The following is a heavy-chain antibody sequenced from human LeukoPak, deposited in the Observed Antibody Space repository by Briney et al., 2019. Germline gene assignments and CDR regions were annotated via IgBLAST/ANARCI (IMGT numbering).Heavy chain of an antibody. CDR1: GFTFSSYG. J-gene: IGHJ4*02. CDR3: AKDRGFVVVTATLDY. D-gene: IGHD2-21*02. CDR2: ISYDGSNK. Sequence: GRSLRLSCAASGFTFSSYGMHWVRQAPGKGLEWVAVISYDGSNKYYADSVKGRFTISRDNSKNTLYLQMNSLRAEDTAVYYCAKDRGFVVVTATLDYWGQGTLVTVSS. V-gene: IGHV3-30*18.